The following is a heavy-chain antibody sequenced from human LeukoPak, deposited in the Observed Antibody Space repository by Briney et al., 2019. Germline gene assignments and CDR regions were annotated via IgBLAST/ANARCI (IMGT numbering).Heavy chain of an antibody. D-gene: IGHD3-3*01. CDR3: AREWVNYDFWSGYSRRWSFDY. Sequence: ASVKVSCKASGGTFSSYAISWVRQAPGQGLEWMGRIIPILGIANYAQRFQGRVTITADKSTSTAYMELSSLRSEDTAVYYCAREWVNYDFWSGYSRRWSFDYWGQGTLVTVSS. CDR1: GGTFSSYA. J-gene: IGHJ4*02. CDR2: IIPILGIA. V-gene: IGHV1-69*04.